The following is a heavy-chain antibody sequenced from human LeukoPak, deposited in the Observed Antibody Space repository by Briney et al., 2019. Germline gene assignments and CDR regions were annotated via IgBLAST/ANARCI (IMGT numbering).Heavy chain of an antibody. D-gene: IGHD6-19*01. CDR1: GFTFSSYG. CDR3: ARGPGVRWLVGFDY. V-gene: IGHV3-33*01. Sequence: PGRSLRLSCAASGFTFSSYGMHWVRRATGKGLEWVADVWYDGTNKYYADSVKGRFTISRDNSKNTLYLQMNSLRAEDTAVYYCARGPGVRWLVGFDYWGQGTLVTVSS. CDR2: VWYDGTNK. J-gene: IGHJ4*02.